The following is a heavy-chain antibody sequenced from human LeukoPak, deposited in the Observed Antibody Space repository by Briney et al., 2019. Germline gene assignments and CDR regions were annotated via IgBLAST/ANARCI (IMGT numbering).Heavy chain of an antibody. CDR2: INSDGSST. CDR1: GFTFSSYW. J-gene: IGHJ3*02. Sequence: PGGSLRLSCAASGFTFSSYWMHWVRKAPGRGLVWVSRINSDGSSTSYADSVKGRITISRDNAKNTLYLQMNSLRAEDTAVYYCATVGMYCSSTSCPDALDIWGQGTMVTVSS. V-gene: IGHV3-74*01. D-gene: IGHD2-2*01. CDR3: ATVGMYCSSTSCPDALDI.